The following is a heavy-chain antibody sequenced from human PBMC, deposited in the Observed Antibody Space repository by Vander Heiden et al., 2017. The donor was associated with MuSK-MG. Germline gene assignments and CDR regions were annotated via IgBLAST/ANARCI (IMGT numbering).Heavy chain of an antibody. CDR1: GFTFSSYS. D-gene: IGHD3-3*01. Sequence: EVQLVESGGGLVKPGGSLRLSCAASGFTFSSYSMNWVRQAPGKGLEWVSSISSSSSYIYYADSVKGRLTISRDNAKNSLYLQMNSLRAEDTAVYYCARDGDFWSGYYRVFWDYWGQGTRVTVSS. CDR3: ARDGDFWSGYYRVFWDY. CDR2: ISSSSSYI. J-gene: IGHJ4*02. V-gene: IGHV3-21*01.